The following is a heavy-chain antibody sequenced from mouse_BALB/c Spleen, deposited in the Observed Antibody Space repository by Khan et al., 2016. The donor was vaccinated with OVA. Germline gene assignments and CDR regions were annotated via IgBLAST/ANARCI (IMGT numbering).Heavy chain of an antibody. V-gene: IGHV5-6*01. Sequence: EVELVESGGDLVRPGGSLKLSCAASGFSFSSYSMSWVRQTPDKRLEWVATISSGGDYTYYPDSVKGRFTISRDNAKNTLYLHMSSLKSGDTAIYYCASHLTGSFAYWGQGTLVTVSA. J-gene: IGHJ3*01. CDR2: ISSGGDYT. CDR1: GFSFSSYS. CDR3: ASHLTGSFAY. D-gene: IGHD4-1*01.